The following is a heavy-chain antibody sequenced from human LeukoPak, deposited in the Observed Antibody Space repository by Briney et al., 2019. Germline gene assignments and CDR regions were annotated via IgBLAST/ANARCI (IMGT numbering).Heavy chain of an antibody. V-gene: IGHV3-23*01. D-gene: IGHD2-2*01. CDR3: AKDLGYCSSTSCFLDY. J-gene: IGHJ4*02. CDR1: GFTFSSYA. Sequence: GGSLRLSYGASGFTFSSYAMSWVRQAPGKGLEWVSAISCSGGSTYYADSVKGRFTISRDNSKNTLYLQMNSLRAEDTAVYYCAKDLGYCSSTSCFLDYWGQGTLVTVSS. CDR2: ISCSGGST.